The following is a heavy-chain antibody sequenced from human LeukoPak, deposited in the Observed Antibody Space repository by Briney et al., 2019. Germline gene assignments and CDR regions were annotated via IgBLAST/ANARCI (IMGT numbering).Heavy chain of an antibody. CDR2: ISWNSGSI. V-gene: IGHV3-9*01. J-gene: IGHJ4*02. D-gene: IGHD3-16*01. CDR1: GFTFDDYA. Sequence: GGSLRLSCAASGFTFDDYAMHWVRQAPGKGLEWVSGISWNSGSIGYADSVKGRFTISRDNAKSSLYLQMNSLRAEDTALYYCAKDLHDYVWGSFDYWGQGTLVTVSS. CDR3: AKDLHDYVWGSFDY.